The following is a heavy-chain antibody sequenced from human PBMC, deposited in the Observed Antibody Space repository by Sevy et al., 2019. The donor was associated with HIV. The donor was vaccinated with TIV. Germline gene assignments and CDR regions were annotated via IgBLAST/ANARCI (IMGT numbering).Heavy chain of an antibody. CDR1: GFSLSGYG. CDR3: ARESMAVAGIGYYFKY. V-gene: IGHV3-33*01. J-gene: IGHJ4*02. Sequence: GGSLRLSCAASGFSLSGYGMHWVRQAPGKGLEWVAVIWYDGSNKEYADSVKGRFTISRDNSKNTLYLQMNSLRAEDTAVYYCARESMAVAGIGYYFKYWGQGTLVTVSS. D-gene: IGHD6-19*01. CDR2: IWYDGSNK.